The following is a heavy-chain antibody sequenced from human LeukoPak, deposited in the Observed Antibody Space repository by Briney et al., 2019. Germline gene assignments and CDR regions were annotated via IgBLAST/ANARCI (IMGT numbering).Heavy chain of an antibody. J-gene: IGHJ3*02. D-gene: IGHD6-25*01. Sequence: PSETLSLTCTVSGGSISSYHWSWIRQPPGKGLEWIGYIYYSGSTNYNPSLKSRVTISVDTSKNQFSLKLSPVTAADTAVYYCARRSVAAIAFDIWGQGTMVTVSS. CDR2: IYYSGST. CDR1: GGSISSYH. V-gene: IGHV4-59*01. CDR3: ARRSVAAIAFDI.